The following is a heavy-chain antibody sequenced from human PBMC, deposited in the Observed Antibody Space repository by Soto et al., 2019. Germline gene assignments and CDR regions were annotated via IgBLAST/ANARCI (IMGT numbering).Heavy chain of an antibody. CDR1: GGSISGSSYY. V-gene: IGHV4-39*01. CDR3: ARKERYGDYYFDY. D-gene: IGHD3-10*01. Sequence: PSETLSLTCTVSGGSISGSSYYWAWIRQPPGKGLEWIATIYYSGNTYYNPSLKSRVTIFVDTSKNQFSLKLTSVTAADTAVYYCARKERYGDYYFDYWGQGTLVTVSS. CDR2: IYYSGNT. J-gene: IGHJ4*02.